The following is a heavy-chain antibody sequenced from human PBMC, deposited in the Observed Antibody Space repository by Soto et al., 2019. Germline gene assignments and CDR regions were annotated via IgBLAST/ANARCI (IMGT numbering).Heavy chain of an antibody. V-gene: IGHV4-30-4*01. J-gene: IGHJ2*01. CDR2: IYYSGST. CDR1: GGSISSGDYY. D-gene: IGHD4-17*01. CDR3: ATRTYVEGRRGWYFDL. Sequence: QVQLQESGPGLVKPSQTLSLTCTVSGGSISSGDYYWSWIRQPPGKGLEWIGYIYYSGSTYYNPSLNSRVTGSVDTSKNQFSLKLSSMTAADTAVYYCATRTYVEGRRGWYFDLWGRGTLVTVSS.